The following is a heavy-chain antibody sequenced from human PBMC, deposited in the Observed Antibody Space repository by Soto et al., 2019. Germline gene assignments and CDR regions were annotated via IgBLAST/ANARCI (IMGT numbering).Heavy chain of an antibody. CDR2: ISGSGGST. CDR1: VCTFSIYA. V-gene: IGHV3-23*01. D-gene: IGHD4-17*01. J-gene: IGHJ4*02. Sequence: GESXRLSCSASVCTFSIYAISWLRHAPGKGLECVSAISGSGGSTYYADSVKGRFTISRDNSKNTLYLQMNSLRAEDTAVYYCAKAERPIKVTNPFEHWGQGPLVKVYS. CDR3: AKAERPIKVTNPFEH.